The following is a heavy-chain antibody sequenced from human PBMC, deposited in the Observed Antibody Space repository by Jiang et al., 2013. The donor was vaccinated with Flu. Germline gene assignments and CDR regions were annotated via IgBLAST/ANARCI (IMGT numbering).Heavy chain of an antibody. J-gene: IGHJ4*02. Sequence: SCKASGFNFIGYYIHWVRQAPGQGLEWMGIINPSGGSTSYAQKFQGRVTMTRDTSTSTVYMELSSLRSEDTAVYYCARIAAAGTGALDYWGQGTLVTVSS. CDR1: GFNFIGYY. V-gene: IGHV1-46*03. CDR2: INPSGGST. CDR3: ARIAAAGTGALDY. D-gene: IGHD6-13*01.